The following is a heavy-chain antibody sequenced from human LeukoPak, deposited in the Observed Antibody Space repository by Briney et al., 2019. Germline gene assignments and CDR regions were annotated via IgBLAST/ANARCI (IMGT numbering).Heavy chain of an antibody. Sequence: GGSLRLSCAASGFTFSSYGMSWVRQAPGKGLEWVSAISGSGGSTYYADSVKGRFTISRDNSKNTLYLQMNSLRAEDTAVYYCAKNAAAMVRGVMVPYGYWGQGTLVTVSS. CDR3: AKNAAAMVRGVMVPYGY. V-gene: IGHV3-23*01. CDR2: ISGSGGST. J-gene: IGHJ4*02. D-gene: IGHD3-10*01. CDR1: GFTFSSYG.